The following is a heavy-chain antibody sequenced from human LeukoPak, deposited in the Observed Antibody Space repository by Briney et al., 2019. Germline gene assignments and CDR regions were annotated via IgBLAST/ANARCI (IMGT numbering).Heavy chain of an antibody. V-gene: IGHV4-34*01. J-gene: IGHJ4*02. CDR3: ARKSGYARDY. D-gene: IGHD5-12*01. CDR1: GESFSGYY. CDR2: INHSGSTT. Sequence: SETLSLTCAVYGESFSGYYWNWIRQPPGKGLEWIGEINHSGSTTNHNPSLKSRVTMSVDTSKNQFSLKMTSVTAADTAVYYCARKSGYARDYWGQGTLVIVSS.